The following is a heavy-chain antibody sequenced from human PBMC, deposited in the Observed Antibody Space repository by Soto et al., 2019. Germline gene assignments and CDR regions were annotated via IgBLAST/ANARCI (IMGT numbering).Heavy chain of an antibody. CDR1: GYSFTTYW. CDR3: PIQLRTSSYFPNVVSSFAF. CDR2: IYPGDSDT. V-gene: IGHV5-51*01. J-gene: IGHJ4*01. D-gene: IGHD2-8*01. Sequence: GCLKISCKGSGYSFTTYWMGGVRQMPGKGLEWMGIIYPGDSDTRYSPSFQGQVTISADKSISTAYLQWSSLKASDTAMYYCPIQLRTSSYFPNVVSSFAFRRHRTPVPVSS.